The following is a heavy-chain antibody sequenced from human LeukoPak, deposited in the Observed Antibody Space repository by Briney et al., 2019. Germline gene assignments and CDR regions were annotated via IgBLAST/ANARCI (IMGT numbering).Heavy chain of an antibody. CDR2: IYTSGTT. D-gene: IGHD3-22*01. CDR3: ARGDRDLGY. Sequence: PSETLSLTCTVSGGSISGYYWAGIRQPAGKGLEWIGRIYTSGTTNYNPSLKSRVTMSLDTSKNQFSLKLTSVTAADTAVYYCARGDRDLGYWGQGTLVTVSS. CDR1: GGSISGYY. V-gene: IGHV4-4*07. J-gene: IGHJ4*02.